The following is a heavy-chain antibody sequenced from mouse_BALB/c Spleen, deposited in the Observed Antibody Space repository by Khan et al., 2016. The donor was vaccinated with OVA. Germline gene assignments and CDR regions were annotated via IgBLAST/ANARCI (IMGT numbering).Heavy chain of an antibody. CDR1: GFTFSTYG. J-gene: IGHJ3*01. CDR3: TRLAYYYDSEGFAY. Sequence: EVELVESGGDLVKPGGSLKLSCAASGFTFSTYGMSWVRQTPDKRLEWVATVSTGGSYTYYPDSVKGRFTLPRDNAKNTLYLQMSSLKSEDTAMFYCTRLAYYYDSEGFAYWGQGTLVTVSA. D-gene: IGHD1-1*01. V-gene: IGHV5-6*01. CDR2: VSTGGSYT.